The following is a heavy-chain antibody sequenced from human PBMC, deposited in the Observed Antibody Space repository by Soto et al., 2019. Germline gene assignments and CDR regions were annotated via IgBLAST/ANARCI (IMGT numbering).Heavy chain of an antibody. CDR1: GFTFSSYS. Sequence: EVQLVESGGGLVKPGGSLRLSCAASGFTFSSYSMNWVRQAPGKGLEWVSSISSGSDSIFYADSVKGRVTISRANAKNSLFLQMSRLTAEDTAVYYCARSPVGDAFNVWGQGTVVTVSS. J-gene: IGHJ3*01. V-gene: IGHV3-21*01. CDR3: ARSPVGDAFNV. CDR2: ISSGSDSI.